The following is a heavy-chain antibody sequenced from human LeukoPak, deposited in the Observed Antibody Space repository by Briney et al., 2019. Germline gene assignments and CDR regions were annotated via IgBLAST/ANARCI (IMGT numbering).Heavy chain of an antibody. J-gene: IGHJ6*02. CDR3: ATRGTRQQPLEYPLGYGMDV. D-gene: IGHD6-13*01. Sequence: SETLSLTCTVSGGSISSSSCYWGWIRQPPGKGLEWIGSIYYSGSTYYNPSLKSRVTISVDTSKNQFSLKLSSVTAADTAVYYCATRGTRQQPLEYPLGYGMDVWGQGTTVTVSS. V-gene: IGHV4-39*01. CDR1: GGSISSSSCY. CDR2: IYYSGST.